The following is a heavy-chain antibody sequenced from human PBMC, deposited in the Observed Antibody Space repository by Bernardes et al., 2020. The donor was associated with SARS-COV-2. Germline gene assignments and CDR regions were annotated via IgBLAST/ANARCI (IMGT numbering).Heavy chain of an antibody. CDR1: GGSISSYY. V-gene: IGHV4-59*08. CDR2: IYYSGST. J-gene: IGHJ6*02. D-gene: IGHD3-9*01. Sequence: SETLSLTCTVSGGSISSYYWSWIRQPPGKGLEWIGYIYYSGSTNYNPSLKSRVTISVDTSKNQFSLKLSSVTAADTAVYYCARPVILTGYPYGMDVWGQGTTVTVSS. CDR3: ARPVILTGYPYGMDV.